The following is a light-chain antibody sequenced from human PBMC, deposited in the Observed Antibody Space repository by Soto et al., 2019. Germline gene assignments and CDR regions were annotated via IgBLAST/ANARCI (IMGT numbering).Light chain of an antibody. V-gene: IGLV2-14*03. CDR3: NSYTSSSTYV. J-gene: IGLJ1*01. Sequence: QSVLTQPASVSGSPGQSITISCTGTSSDVGGYDYVCWYQQHPGKAPKLMIYDVINRPSGVSNRFSGSKSGNTASLTISGLQAEDEADYYCNSYTSSSTYVFGTGTKLTVL. CDR2: DVI. CDR1: SSDVGGYDY.